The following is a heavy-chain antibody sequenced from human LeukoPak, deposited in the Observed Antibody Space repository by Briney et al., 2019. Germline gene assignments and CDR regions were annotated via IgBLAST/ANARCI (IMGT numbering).Heavy chain of an antibody. CDR2: IFTSGRT. CDR1: GGSISSYC. Sequence: SETLSLTCTVSGGSISSYCWSWVRQSPGKGLEWIGYIFTSGRTDYNPSLKSRVTMSVDTSKNQLSMELRFLTAADTSVYYCATSHDFKTAPYDLWGQGTLVTGSS. V-gene: IGHV4-4*09. J-gene: IGHJ5*02. CDR3: ATSHDFKTAPYDL. D-gene: IGHD3-3*01.